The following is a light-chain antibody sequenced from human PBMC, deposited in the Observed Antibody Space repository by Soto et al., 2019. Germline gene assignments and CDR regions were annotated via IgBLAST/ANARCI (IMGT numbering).Light chain of an antibody. J-gene: IGLJ3*02. CDR1: NSDVGAYTL. Sequence: QSVLTQPRSVSGSPGQSVTISCTGTNSDVGAYTLVSWYQQLPGKAPKLIISAVTYRPSGVPDRFSGSKSGNTASLTISGLQTEDEADYYCSSYAGSNNCVFGGGTKLTVL. CDR3: SSYAGSNNCV. CDR2: AVT. V-gene: IGLV2-11*01.